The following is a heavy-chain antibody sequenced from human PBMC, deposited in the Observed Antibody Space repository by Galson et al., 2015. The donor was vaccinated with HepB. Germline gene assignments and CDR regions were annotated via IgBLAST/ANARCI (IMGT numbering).Heavy chain of an antibody. CDR1: GFTFSSYS. D-gene: IGHD2-2*01. CDR3: ARGRPAAIYFAFDI. V-gene: IGHV3-48*01. J-gene: IGHJ3*02. Sequence: SLRLSCAASGFTFSSYSMNWVRQAPGKGLEWVSYISSSSSTIYYADSVKGRFTISRDNAKNSLYLQMNSLRAEDTAVYYCARGRPAAIYFAFDIWGQGTMVTVSS. CDR2: ISSSSSTI.